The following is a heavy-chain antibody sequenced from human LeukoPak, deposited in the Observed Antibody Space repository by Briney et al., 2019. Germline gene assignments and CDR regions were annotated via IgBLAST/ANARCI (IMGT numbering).Heavy chain of an antibody. Sequence: GGSLRLSCAASGFTFSSYSMNWVRQAPGKGLEWVSSISSSSSYIYYADSVKGRFTISRDNAKNSLYLQMNGLRAEDTAVYYCASIMGATTLDYWGQGTLVTVSS. V-gene: IGHV3-21*01. CDR1: GFTFSSYS. CDR2: ISSSSSYI. D-gene: IGHD1-26*01. CDR3: ASIMGATTLDY. J-gene: IGHJ4*02.